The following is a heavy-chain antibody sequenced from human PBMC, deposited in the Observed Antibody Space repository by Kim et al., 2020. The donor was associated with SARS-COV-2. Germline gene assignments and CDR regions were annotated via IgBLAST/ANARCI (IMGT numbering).Heavy chain of an antibody. Sequence: SETLSLTCTVSGGSISSYYWSWIRQPPGKGLEWIGYIYYSGSTNYNPSLKSRVTISVDTSKNQFSLKLSSVTAADTAVYYCARAGPYYYGSGAPPFDPWGQGTLVTVSS. CDR2: IYYSGST. CDR1: GGSISSYY. J-gene: IGHJ5*02. V-gene: IGHV4-59*01. CDR3: ARAGPYYYGSGAPPFDP. D-gene: IGHD3-10*01.